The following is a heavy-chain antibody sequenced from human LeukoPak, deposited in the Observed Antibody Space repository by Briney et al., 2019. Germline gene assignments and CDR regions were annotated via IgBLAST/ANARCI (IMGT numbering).Heavy chain of an antibody. V-gene: IGHV3-7*05. CDR1: GFTFSRYW. CDR3: ARDGMGGIKAFDI. J-gene: IGHJ3*02. CDR2: IKHDGSQK. Sequence: PGGSLILSCAASGFTFSRYWMSWVRQAPGRGLEWVANIKHDGSQKYYVDSVKGRITISRDNAKNSLYLQMTSLRAEDTAVYYCARDGMGGIKAFDIWGQGTMVTVSS. D-gene: IGHD3-10*01.